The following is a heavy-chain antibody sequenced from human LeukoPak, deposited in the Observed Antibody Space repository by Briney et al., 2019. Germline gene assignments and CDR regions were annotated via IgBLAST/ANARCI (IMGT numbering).Heavy chain of an antibody. D-gene: IGHD6-13*01. CDR3: ARVLQQQLVRLPFDY. CDR1: GFTFSSYA. Sequence: GTSLRLSCAVSGFTFSSYAKHWVRQTPGKGLEWVAAMSYDGSTTYYADSVKGRFTVSRDSSKNTLFLQMNSLRAEDTAVYYWARVLQQQLVRLPFDYWGQGTLVTVSS. CDR2: MSYDGSTT. V-gene: IGHV3-30*04. J-gene: IGHJ4*02.